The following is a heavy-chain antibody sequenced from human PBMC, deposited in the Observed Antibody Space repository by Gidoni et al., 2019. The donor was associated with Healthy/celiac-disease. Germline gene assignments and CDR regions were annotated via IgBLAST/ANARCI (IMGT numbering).Heavy chain of an antibody. CDR1: GGSISSGGCY. V-gene: IGHV4-31*01. J-gene: IGHJ4*02. CDR2: LYYSGST. D-gene: IGHD3-10*01. Sequence: QVQLQESGPGLVKPSQTLSLTCTVSGGSISSGGCYWSWIRQHPGKGLEWIGHLYYSGSTSYNPSLNRLVTISVDTSKNQFSLKLSSVTAVDTAVYYCARVGGYYYGSGTYYFDYWGQGTLVTVSS. CDR3: ARVGGYYYGSGTYYFDY.